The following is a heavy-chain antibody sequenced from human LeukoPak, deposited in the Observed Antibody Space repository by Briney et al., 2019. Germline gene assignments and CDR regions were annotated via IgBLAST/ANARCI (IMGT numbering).Heavy chain of an antibody. D-gene: IGHD3-16*02. J-gene: IGHJ3*02. V-gene: IGHV1-69*01. CDR1: GGTFSSYA. CDR2: IIPTFGTA. CDR3: ARDDRLLSDAFDI. Sequence: GASVKVSCKASGGTFSSYAISWVRQAPGQGLEWMGGIIPTFGTAKYAQKFQGRVTITADESTSTAYMELSSLRSEDTAVYYCARDDRLLSDAFDIWGQGTMVTVSS.